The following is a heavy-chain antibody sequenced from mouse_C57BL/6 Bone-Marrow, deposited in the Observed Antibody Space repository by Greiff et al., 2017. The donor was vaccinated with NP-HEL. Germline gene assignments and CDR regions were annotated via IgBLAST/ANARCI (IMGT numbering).Heavy chain of an antibody. D-gene: IGHD2-2*01. Sequence: DVMLVESGGGLVKPGGSLKLSCAASGFTFSSYAMSWVRQTPEKRLEWVATISDGGSYTYYPDNVKGRFTISRDNAKNNLYLQMSHLKSEDTAMYYCARDRYGYDDYWGQGTTLTVSS. CDR2: ISDGGSYT. CDR1: GFTFSSYA. V-gene: IGHV5-4*01. CDR3: ARDRYGYDDY. J-gene: IGHJ2*01.